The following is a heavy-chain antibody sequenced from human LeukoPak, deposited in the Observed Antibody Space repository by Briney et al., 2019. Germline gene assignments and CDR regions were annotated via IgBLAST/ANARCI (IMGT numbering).Heavy chain of an antibody. CDR3: AKAQYGGNVWGSGSYLSY. V-gene: IGHV3-23*01. D-gene: IGHD3-16*01. CDR2: ISGSGGST. Sequence: PGGSLRLSCAASGFTFSSYAMSWVRQAPGKGLELVSTISGSGGSTNYADSVKGRFTISRDNSKNTLYLQMNGLRAEDTAVYYCAKAQYGGNVWGSGSYLSYWGQGTLVTVSS. CDR1: GFTFSSYA. J-gene: IGHJ4*02.